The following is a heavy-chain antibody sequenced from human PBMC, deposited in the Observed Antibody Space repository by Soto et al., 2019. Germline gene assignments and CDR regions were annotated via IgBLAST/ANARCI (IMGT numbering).Heavy chain of an antibody. J-gene: IGHJ5*02. CDR3: AKGSYYYGSGSYYNWFDP. CDR1: GGTFSSYA. V-gene: IGHV1-69*01. CDR2: IIPIFGTA. Sequence: QVQLVQSGAEVKKPGSSVKVSCKASGGTFSSYAISWVRQAPGQGLEWMGGIIPIFGTANYAQKFQGRVTITADESTSTAYMELSSLRSEDTAVYSCAKGSYYYGSGSYYNWFDPWGQGTLVTVSS. D-gene: IGHD3-10*01.